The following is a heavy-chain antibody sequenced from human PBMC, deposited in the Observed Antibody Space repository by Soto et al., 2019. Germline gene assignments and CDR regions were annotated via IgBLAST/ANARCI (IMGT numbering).Heavy chain of an antibody. J-gene: IGHJ6*02. Sequence: QVQLVQSGAEVKKPGASVKVSCKASGYTFTSYGISWVRQAPGQGLEWMGWISAYNGNTNYAQKLQGRVTKTTDTSTSTAYMELRSLRSDDTAVYYCARGKSYDAYYYYYGMDVWGQGTTVTVSS. CDR2: ISAYNGNT. CDR3: ARGKSYDAYYYYYGMDV. D-gene: IGHD1-26*01. CDR1: GYTFTSYG. V-gene: IGHV1-18*01.